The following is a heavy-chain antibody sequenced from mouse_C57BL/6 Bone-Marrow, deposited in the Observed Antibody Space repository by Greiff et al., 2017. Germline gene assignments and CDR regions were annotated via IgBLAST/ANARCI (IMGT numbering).Heavy chain of an antibody. CDR2: INSDGGST. CDR3: ARTGSYWYFDV. J-gene: IGHJ1*03. V-gene: IGHV5-2*01. CDR1: EYEFPSHD. Sequence: EVNVVESGGGLVQPGESLKLSCESNEYEFPSHDMSWVRKTPEKRLELVAAINSDGGSTYYPETMERRFIISRDNTEKTLYLQMSSLRSEDTALYYCARTGSYWYFDVWGTGTTVTVSS. D-gene: IGHD4-1*01.